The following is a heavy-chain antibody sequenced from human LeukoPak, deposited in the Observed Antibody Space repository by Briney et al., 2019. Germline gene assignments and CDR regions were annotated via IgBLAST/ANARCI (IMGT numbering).Heavy chain of an antibody. Sequence: SVKVSCKASGVTFNSYAISWVRQAPGQGLEWMGRFVPIFDRANYAEKFQGRVTITAHTSTSTAYMELSRLRSGDTAVYYCAITLYYNDNTGYYYGMGVWGQGTTVSVSS. CDR1: GVTFNSYA. J-gene: IGHJ6*02. CDR3: AITLYYNDNTGYYYGMGV. CDR2: FVPIFDRA. V-gene: IGHV1-69*04. D-gene: IGHD3-22*01.